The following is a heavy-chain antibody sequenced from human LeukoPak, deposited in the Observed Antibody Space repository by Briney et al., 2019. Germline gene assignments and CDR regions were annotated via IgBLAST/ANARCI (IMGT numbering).Heavy chain of an antibody. Sequence: GASVKVSFTGSGYTFTSYGISRVRQAPGQGLEWMGWISVNDGNTNNTQRHYGRDTITTDTSTRADYMELRSLRSDDTAVFYCARLEDVLVVAANLDYWGQGTLVTVSS. CDR1: GYTFTSYG. V-gene: IGHV1-18*01. J-gene: IGHJ4*02. CDR3: ARLEDVLVVAANLDY. D-gene: IGHD2-15*01. CDR2: ISVNDGNT.